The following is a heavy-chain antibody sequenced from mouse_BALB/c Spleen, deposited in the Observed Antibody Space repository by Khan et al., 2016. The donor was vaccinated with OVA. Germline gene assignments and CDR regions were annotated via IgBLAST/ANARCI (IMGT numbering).Heavy chain of an antibody. J-gene: IGHJ4*01. CDR2: ISYSGST. CDR3: ARGNYYGYALDY. CDR1: GYSITSNYA. Sequence: EVQLQESGPGLVKPSQSLSLTCTVNGYSITSNYAWNWIRQFPGNKLEWMGYISYSGSTNYNPSLTSRLSIPRDTSKNQFFLLLHSVTTEDSATYYCARGNYYGYALDYWGQGTSVTVSS. V-gene: IGHV3-2*02. D-gene: IGHD1-1*01.